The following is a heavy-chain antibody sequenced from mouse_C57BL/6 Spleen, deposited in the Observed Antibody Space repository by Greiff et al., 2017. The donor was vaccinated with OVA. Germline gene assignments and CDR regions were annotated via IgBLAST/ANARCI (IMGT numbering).Heavy chain of an antibody. Sequence: VKLVESGPGLVQPSQSLSITCTVSGFSLTSYGVHWVRQSPGKGLEWLGVIWSGGSTDYNAAFISRLSISKDNSKSQVFFKMNSLQADDTAIYYCARYYDYDGAWFAYWGQGTLVTVSA. D-gene: IGHD2-4*01. J-gene: IGHJ3*01. CDR3: ARYYDYDGAWFAY. CDR1: GFSLTSYG. V-gene: IGHV2-2*01. CDR2: IWSGGST.